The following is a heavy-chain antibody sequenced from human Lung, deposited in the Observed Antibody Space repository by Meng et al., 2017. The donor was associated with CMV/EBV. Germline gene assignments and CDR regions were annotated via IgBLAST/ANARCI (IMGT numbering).Heavy chain of an antibody. CDR1: GGAVSDGNYH. V-gene: IGHV4-61*01. J-gene: IGHJ4*02. D-gene: IGHD5-12*01. Sequence: SETXSLXXIVSGGAVSDGNYHWNWVRQPPGKGLEWIGQTWSGRGTYYSPSLESRLTTSVDTSKNQFSLHLTSVTAADTAIYYCATLIAGYGGRGSWGQGALVTVSS. CDR2: TWSGRGT. CDR3: ATLIAGYGGRGS.